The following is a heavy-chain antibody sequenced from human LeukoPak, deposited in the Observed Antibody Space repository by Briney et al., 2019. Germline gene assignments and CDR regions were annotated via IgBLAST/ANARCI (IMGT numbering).Heavy chain of an antibody. CDR2: INTCNGNT. J-gene: IGHJ4*02. CDR3: ARDAYYASGSYYNGCFDI. D-gene: IGHD3-10*01. Sequence: ASVKLSCKASGYTFNRYAMHWGRQAPGQRLEWMGWINTCNGNTKSSQKFQGRVTIIRDTFASTAYMELSNLRSEDTAIYYCARDAYYASGSYYNGCFDIWGQGTLVTVSS. CDR1: GYTFNRYA. V-gene: IGHV1-3*04.